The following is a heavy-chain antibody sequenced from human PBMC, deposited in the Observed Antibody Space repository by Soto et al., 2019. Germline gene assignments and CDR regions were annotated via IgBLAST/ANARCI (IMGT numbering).Heavy chain of an antibody. CDR2: IKEDGSEK. D-gene: IGHD1-26*01. Sequence: EVQLVESGGGLVQPGGSQRLSCAATGFTFRAYWMSWVRQAPGKGLEWVANIKEDGSEKHYVDSVKGRFTISRDNAKNSLFLQMNSLRAEDTAVYYCARMGSGTYYYCYATDVWGQGTTVTVSS. J-gene: IGHJ6*02. CDR1: GFTFRAYW. CDR3: ARMGSGTYYYCYATDV. V-gene: IGHV3-7*01.